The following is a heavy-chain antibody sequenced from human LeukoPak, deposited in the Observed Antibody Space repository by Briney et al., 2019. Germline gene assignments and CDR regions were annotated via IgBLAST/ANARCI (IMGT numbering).Heavy chain of an antibody. V-gene: IGHV1-69*06. CDR1: GGTFSSYA. Sequence: SVKVSCKASGGTFSSYAISWVRQAPGQGLEWMGGIIPIFGTANYAQKFQGRVTITADKSTSTAYMELSSLRSEDTAVYYCATPFADPYYYYYGMDVWGKGTTVTISS. D-gene: IGHD3-10*01. CDR2: IIPIFGTA. CDR3: ATPFADPYYYYYGMDV. J-gene: IGHJ6*04.